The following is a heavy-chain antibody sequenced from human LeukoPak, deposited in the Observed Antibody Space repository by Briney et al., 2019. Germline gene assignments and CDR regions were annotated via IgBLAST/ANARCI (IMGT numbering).Heavy chain of an antibody. Sequence: MPSETLSLTCTVSGYSISSGYYWGWIRQPPGKGLEWIESMYHSGSTYYNPSLKSRVTMSVDTSKNQFSLKLSSVTAADTAVYYCARGRGQQLGNFDYWGQGTLVTVSS. CDR1: GYSISSGYY. CDR3: ARGRGQQLGNFDY. J-gene: IGHJ4*02. D-gene: IGHD6-13*01. CDR2: MYHSGST. V-gene: IGHV4-38-2*02.